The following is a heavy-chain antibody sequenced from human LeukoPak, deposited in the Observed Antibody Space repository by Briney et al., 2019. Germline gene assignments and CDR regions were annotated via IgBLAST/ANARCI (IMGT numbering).Heavy chain of an antibody. V-gene: IGHV3-48*01. CDR2: ISSSSDTI. CDR1: GFTFSSYS. J-gene: IGHJ4*02. CDR3: ARADYDYVWGQPGFYFDY. Sequence: AGGSLRHSCAASGFTFSSYSMNWVRQAPGKGLEWVSYISSSSDTIYYADSVKGRFTISRDNAKNSLYLQMNSLRAEDTAVYYCARADYDYVWGQPGFYFDYWGQGTLVTVSS. D-gene: IGHD3-16*01.